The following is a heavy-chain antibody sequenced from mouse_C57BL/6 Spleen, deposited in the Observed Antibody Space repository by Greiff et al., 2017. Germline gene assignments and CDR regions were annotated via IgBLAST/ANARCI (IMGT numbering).Heavy chain of an antibody. V-gene: IGHV1-82*01. J-gene: IGHJ3*01. Sequence: QVQLQQSGPELVKPGASVQISCKASGYAFSSSWMNWVKQRPGKGLEWIGRIYPGDGDTNYNGTFKGKATLTADKSSSTAYMQLSSLTSEDSAVYVCARSWDGAYWGQGTLVTVSA. CDR3: ARSWDGAY. D-gene: IGHD4-1*01. CDR2: IYPGDGDT. CDR1: GYAFSSSW.